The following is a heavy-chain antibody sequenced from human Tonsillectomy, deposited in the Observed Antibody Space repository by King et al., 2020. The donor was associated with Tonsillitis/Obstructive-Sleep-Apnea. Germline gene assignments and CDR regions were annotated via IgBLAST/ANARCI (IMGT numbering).Heavy chain of an antibody. CDR2: IYYSGST. D-gene: IGHD5-12*01. Sequence: VQLQESGPGLVKPSQTLSLTCTVSGGSICSGGYYWTWIRQHPGKGLEWIGYIYYSGSTYYNPSLKSRVTISVDTSKNQFSLRLSSVTAADTAVYYCASEVATGVFEYWGQGTLVTVSS. CDR1: GGSICSGGYY. J-gene: IGHJ4*02. CDR3: ASEVATGVFEY. V-gene: IGHV4-31*03.